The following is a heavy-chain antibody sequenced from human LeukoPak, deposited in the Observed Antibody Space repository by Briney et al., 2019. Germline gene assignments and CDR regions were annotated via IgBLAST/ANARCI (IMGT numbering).Heavy chain of an antibody. J-gene: IGHJ4*02. CDR3: ARTMTTGTTHGELDF. Sequence: PGGSLRLSCAASGFTFSSYAMHWVRQAPGKGLEWVAVISYDGSNKYYADSVKGRFTISRDNSKNTLYLQMNSLRADDTAVYSCARTMTTGTTHGELDFWGQGTLVTVSS. CDR1: GFTFSSYA. V-gene: IGHV3-30-3*01. D-gene: IGHD4-17*01. CDR2: ISYDGSNK.